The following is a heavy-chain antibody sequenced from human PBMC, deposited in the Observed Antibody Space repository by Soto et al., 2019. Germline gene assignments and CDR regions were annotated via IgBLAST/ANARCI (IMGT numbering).Heavy chain of an antibody. CDR3: ARTRYVDTAMVEGEYFDY. CDR1: GGSISSYY. J-gene: IGHJ4*02. Sequence: SETLSLTCTVSGGSISSYYWSWIRQPPGKGLEWIGYIYYSGSTNYNPSLKSRVTISVDTSKNQFSLKLSSVTAADTAVYYCARTRYVDTAMVEGEYFDYWGQGTLVTVS. D-gene: IGHD5-18*01. CDR2: IYYSGST. V-gene: IGHV4-59*08.